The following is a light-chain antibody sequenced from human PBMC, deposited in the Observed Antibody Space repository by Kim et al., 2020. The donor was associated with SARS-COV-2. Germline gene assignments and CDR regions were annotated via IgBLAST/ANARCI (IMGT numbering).Light chain of an antibody. V-gene: IGKV2-24*01. CDR1: QSRVHSDGNTY. CDR2: KIS. J-gene: IGKJ1*01. Sequence: PASISCRSSQSRVHSDGNTYLSWFQQRPGQPPRLLIQKISKRFSGVPDRFSGSGAGTDFTLKINRVEAEDVGVYYCMQGTQFPWTFGQGTKVDIK. CDR3: MQGTQFPWT.